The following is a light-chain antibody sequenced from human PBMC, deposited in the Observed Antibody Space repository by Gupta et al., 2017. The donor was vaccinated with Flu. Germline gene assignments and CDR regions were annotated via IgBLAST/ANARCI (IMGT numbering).Light chain of an antibody. V-gene: IGLV8-61*01. CDR2: NTN. CDR3: GLCKGSGSNGV. J-gene: IGLJ2*01. Sequence: SVTSKYYPSWYQQTPGQAPRTLIYNTNTRPSGVPDRFSGSILGNKAALAITGAQTDDEADYYCGLCKGSGSNGVFGGGTKLTVL. CDR1: SVTSKYY.